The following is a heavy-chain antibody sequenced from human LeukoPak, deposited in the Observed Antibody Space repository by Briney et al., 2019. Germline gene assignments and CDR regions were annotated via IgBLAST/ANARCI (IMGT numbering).Heavy chain of an antibody. Sequence: SETLSLTCAVSGGSISSGGYSWSWIRQPPGKGLEWIGYIYHSGSTYYNPSLKSRVTISVDRSKNQFSLKLSSVTAADTAVYYCARGRGCSGGSCYSYYYYYGMDVWGKGTTVTVSS. D-gene: IGHD2-15*01. CDR3: ARGRGCSGGSCYSYYYYYGMDV. CDR2: IYHSGST. V-gene: IGHV4-30-2*01. J-gene: IGHJ6*04. CDR1: GGSISSGGYS.